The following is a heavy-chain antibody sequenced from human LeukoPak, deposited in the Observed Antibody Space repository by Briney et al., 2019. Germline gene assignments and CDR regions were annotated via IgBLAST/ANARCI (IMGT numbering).Heavy chain of an antibody. CDR3: ARDRIPWAYYFDY. J-gene: IGHJ4*02. V-gene: IGHV3-48*01. Sequence: GGSLRLSCAASGFMFSNYHMHWIRQAPGKGLEWISYISYSSTKIHYADSVKGRFTISRDNAKNSLYLQMNSLRAEDTAVYYCARDRIPWAYYFDYWGQGTLVTVSS. D-gene: IGHD2-2*02. CDR2: ISYSSTKI. CDR1: GFMFSNYH.